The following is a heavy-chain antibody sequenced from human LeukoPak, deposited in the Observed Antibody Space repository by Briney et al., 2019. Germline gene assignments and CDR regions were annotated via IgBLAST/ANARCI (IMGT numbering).Heavy chain of an antibody. J-gene: IGHJ5*02. V-gene: IGHV3-30*04. CDR3: ARDRCVSCPAWNWFDP. CDR2: ISYDGSNK. Sequence: PGRSLRLSCAASGFTFNNYAVHWVRQAPGKGLEWVAVISYDGSNKYYADSVKGRFTISRDDSKSTLYLQMNTLRAEDTAVYYCARDRCVSCPAWNWFDPWGQGTLVTVSP. CDR1: GFTFNNYA. D-gene: IGHD2-2*01.